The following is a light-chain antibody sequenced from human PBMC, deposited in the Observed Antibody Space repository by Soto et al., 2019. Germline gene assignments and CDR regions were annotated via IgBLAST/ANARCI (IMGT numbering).Light chain of an antibody. J-gene: IGKJ5*01. CDR2: DAS. CDR1: QDISNY. V-gene: IGKV1-33*01. CDR3: QQYSLRLK. Sequence: EIPVNLALISLSFALANIDTITFQASQDISNYLNWYQQKLGKAPKLLIYDASNLETGVPSRFSGSGSGTDFTFTISSLQPEDLATYYCQQYSLRLKFGEGTRPEI.